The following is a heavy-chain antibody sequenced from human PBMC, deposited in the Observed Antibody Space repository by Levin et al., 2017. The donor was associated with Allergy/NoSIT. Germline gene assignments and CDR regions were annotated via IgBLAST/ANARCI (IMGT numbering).Heavy chain of an antibody. D-gene: IGHD6-19*01. CDR1: GFTFSSYG. CDR2: ISYDGSNK. J-gene: IGHJ4*02. CDR3: AKERAVAAHWDYYFDY. V-gene: IGHV3-30*18. Sequence: AGGSLRLSCAASGFTFSSYGMHWVRQAPGKGLEWVAVISYDGSNKYYADSVKGRFTISRDNSKNTLYLQMNSLRAEDTAVYYCAKERAVAAHWDYYFDYWGQGTLVTVSS.